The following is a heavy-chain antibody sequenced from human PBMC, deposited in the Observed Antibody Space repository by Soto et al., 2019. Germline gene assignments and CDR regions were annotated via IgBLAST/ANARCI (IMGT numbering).Heavy chain of an antibody. CDR1: GYIFTSYW. D-gene: IGHD3-22*01. CDR2: IYPGDSDT. Sequence: PGESLKISCNGSGYIFTSYWIGWVRQMPGKGLEWMGIIYPGDSDTRYSPSFQGQVTISADKSISTAYLQWSSLKASDTAMYYCARQRGYYDSSGYYAADAFDIWGQGTMVTVSS. CDR3: ARQRGYYDSSGYYAADAFDI. V-gene: IGHV5-51*01. J-gene: IGHJ3*02.